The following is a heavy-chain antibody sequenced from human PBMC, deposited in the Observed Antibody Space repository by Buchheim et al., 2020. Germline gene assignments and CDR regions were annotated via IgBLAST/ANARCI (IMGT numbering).Heavy chain of an antibody. Sequence: QVQLVQSGAEVKKPGASVKVSCKASGYTFTSYYMHWVRQAPGQGLEWMGIINPSGGSTSYAQKFQGRVTMTRDTSTSAVYKEMSSLRSEDTAVYYCARDKMIFWTPQEVGYFDLWGRGTL. V-gene: IGHV1-46*01. D-gene: IGHD3-9*01. J-gene: IGHJ2*01. CDR2: INPSGGST. CDR1: GYTFTSYY. CDR3: ARDKMIFWTPQEVGYFDL.